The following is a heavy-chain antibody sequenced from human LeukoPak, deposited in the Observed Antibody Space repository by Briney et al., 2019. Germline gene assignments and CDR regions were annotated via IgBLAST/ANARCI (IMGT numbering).Heavy chain of an antibody. CDR2: INPNSGGT. CDR3: ARELEDIVVVPAAADY. V-gene: IGHV1-2*02. Sequence: ASVKVSCKASGYTFTGYYTHWVRQAPGQGLESMGWINPNSGGTNYAQKFQGRVTMTRDTSISTAYMELSRLRSDDTAVYYCARELEDIVVVPAAADYWGQGTLVTFSS. CDR1: GYTFTGYY. D-gene: IGHD2-2*01. J-gene: IGHJ4*02.